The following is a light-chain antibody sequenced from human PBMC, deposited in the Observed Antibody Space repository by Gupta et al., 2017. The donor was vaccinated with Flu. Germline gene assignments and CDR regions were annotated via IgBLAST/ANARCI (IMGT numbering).Light chain of an antibody. Sequence: QSALTQPASVSGSPGQSITISCTGTSSDVGRYDYVSWYQQHPGKAPQLIIYEVNNRPSGFSNRFSGSKSGNTASLTISGLQAEDEADYYCSSYTRSSTLIFGGGTKLAVL. V-gene: IGLV2-14*01. CDR2: EVN. CDR1: SSDVGRYDY. CDR3: SSYTRSSTLI. J-gene: IGLJ2*01.